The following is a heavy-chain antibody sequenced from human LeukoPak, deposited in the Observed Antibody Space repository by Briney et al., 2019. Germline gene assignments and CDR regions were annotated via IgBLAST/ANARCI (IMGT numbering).Heavy chain of an antibody. CDR1: GGSISSGSYY. CDR2: IYTSGST. V-gene: IGHV4-61*02. CDR3: ARGRDAFDI. Sequence: PSETLSLTCTVSGGSISSGSYYWSWIRQPAGKGLEWIGRIYTSGSTNYNPSLKSRVTISVDTSKNQFSLKLSSVTAADTAVYYCARGRDAFDIWGQGTMVTVSS. J-gene: IGHJ3*02.